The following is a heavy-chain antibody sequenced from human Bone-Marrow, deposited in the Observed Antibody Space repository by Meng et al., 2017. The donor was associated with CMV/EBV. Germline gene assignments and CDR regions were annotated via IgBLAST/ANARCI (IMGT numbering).Heavy chain of an antibody. D-gene: IGHD1-26*01. V-gene: IGHV3-48*03. Sequence: GGSLRLSCTASGFTFGDYAMNWVRQAPGKGLEWVSYISSSGSTRYYADSVKGRFTISSDNAKNSLYLQMNSLRAEDTAVYYCARRGGSHSKDAFDIWGQGTMVTVSS. CDR3: ARRGGSHSKDAFDI. CDR2: ISSSGSTR. J-gene: IGHJ3*02. CDR1: GFTFGDYA.